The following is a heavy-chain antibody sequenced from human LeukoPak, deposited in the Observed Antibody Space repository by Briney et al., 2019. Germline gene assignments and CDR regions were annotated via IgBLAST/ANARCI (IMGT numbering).Heavy chain of an antibody. D-gene: IGHD6-25*01. Sequence: GGSLRLSCAASGFTFNKNGMHWVRQAPGKGLEWVAYIRKDGSDKYYADSVKGRFTISRDDSKNTLYLEINSLRGDDTAEYYCAKDWQRSQDYWGQGTLVTVSS. J-gene: IGHJ4*02. V-gene: IGHV3-30*02. CDR1: GFTFNKNG. CDR2: IRKDGSDK. CDR3: AKDWQRSQDY.